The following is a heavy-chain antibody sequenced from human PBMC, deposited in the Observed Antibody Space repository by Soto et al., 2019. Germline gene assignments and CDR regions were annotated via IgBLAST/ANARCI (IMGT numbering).Heavy chain of an antibody. CDR1: GFTFSSYS. D-gene: IGHD4-17*01. CDR3: ARDLNYGLFDY. CDR2: ISSSSSTI. J-gene: IGHJ4*02. Sequence: EVQLVESGGGLVQPGGSLRLSCAACGFTFSSYSMNRVRQAPGKGLEWVSYISSSSSTIYYADSVKGRFTISRDNAKNSLYLQMNSLRAEDTAVYYCARDLNYGLFDYWGQGTLVTVSS. V-gene: IGHV3-48*01.